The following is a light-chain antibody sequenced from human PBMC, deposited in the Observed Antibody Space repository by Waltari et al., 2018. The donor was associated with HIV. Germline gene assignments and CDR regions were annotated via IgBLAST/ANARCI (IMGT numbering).Light chain of an antibody. Sequence: ILITQTQDSRAWSRAERTPTTSRSGINVLFSSNHRNHFACYQQKPGQPPRLLIYWASARESGVPDRFSGSGSGTDFTLTISSLQAEDVAVYYCQQYYSTPWNFGPGTRVDIK. CDR2: WAS. CDR1: INVLFSSNHRNH. J-gene: IGKJ3*01. CDR3: QQYYSTPWN. V-gene: IGKV4-1*01.